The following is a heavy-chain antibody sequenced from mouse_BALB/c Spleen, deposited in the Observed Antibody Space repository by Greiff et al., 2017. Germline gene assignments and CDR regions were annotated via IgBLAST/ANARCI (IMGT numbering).Heavy chain of an antibody. CDR2: INPYNDGT. CDR1: GYTFTSYV. D-gene: IGHD2-3*01. V-gene: IGHV1-14*01. Sequence: VQLQQSGPELVKPGASVKMSCKASGYTFTSYVMHWVKQKPGQGLEWIGYINPYNDGTKYNEKFKGKATLTSDKSSSTTYMELSSLTSEDSAVYYCARGDTCDGYYPFAYWGQGTLVTVSA. CDR3: ARGDTCDGYYPFAY. J-gene: IGHJ3*01.